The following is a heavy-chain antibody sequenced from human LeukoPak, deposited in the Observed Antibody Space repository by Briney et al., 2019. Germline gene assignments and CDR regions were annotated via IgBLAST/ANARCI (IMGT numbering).Heavy chain of an antibody. CDR3: AKGNVVVVAATAFDI. CDR1: GFTFDDYA. V-gene: IGHV3-9*01. J-gene: IGHJ3*02. Sequence: SXRLSCAASGFTFDDYAMHWVRHAPGKGLEWVSGISWNSGSIGYADSVKGRFTISRDNAKNSLYLQMNSLRAEDTALYYCAKGNVVVVAATAFDIWGQGTMVTVSS. CDR2: ISWNSGSI. D-gene: IGHD2-15*01.